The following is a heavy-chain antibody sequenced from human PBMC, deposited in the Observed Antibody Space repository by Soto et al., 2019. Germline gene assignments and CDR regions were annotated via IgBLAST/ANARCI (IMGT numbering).Heavy chain of an antibody. D-gene: IGHD3-10*01. J-gene: IGHJ4*02. CDR2: ISSSSSYI. Sequence: EVQLVESGGGLVKPGGSLRLSCAASGFTFSSYSMNWVRQAPGKGLEWVSSISSSSSYIYYADSVKGRFTISRDNAKNSLYLQMNSLRAEDTAVYYCARAGPLGFALDYWGQGTLVTVSS. CDR1: GFTFSSYS. V-gene: IGHV3-21*01. CDR3: ARAGPLGFALDY.